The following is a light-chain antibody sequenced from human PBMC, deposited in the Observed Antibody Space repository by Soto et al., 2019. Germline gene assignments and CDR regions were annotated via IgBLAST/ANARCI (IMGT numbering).Light chain of an antibody. J-gene: IGKJ5*01. Sequence: EIVLTQSLATLSLSPGERATLSCRASQSVSSYLAWYQQKPGQAPRLLIYDASNRATGVPARFSGSGSGTDFTLTISSLEPEDFAVYYCQQRSNLITFGQGTRLEIK. CDR3: QQRSNLIT. CDR1: QSVSSY. CDR2: DAS. V-gene: IGKV3-11*01.